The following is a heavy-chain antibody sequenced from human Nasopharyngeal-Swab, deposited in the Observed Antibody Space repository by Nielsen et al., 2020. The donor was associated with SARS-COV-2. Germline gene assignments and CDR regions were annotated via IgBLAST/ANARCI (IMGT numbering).Heavy chain of an antibody. D-gene: IGHD4-17*01. CDR2: TYYRSKWYN. Sequence: SQTLSLTCAISGDSVSSSSAAWNWIRQSPSRGPEWLGRTYYRSKWYNDYAVSVKSRITINPDTSKNQFSLHLNSVTPEDTAVYYCARAGGAYGDYYYYYYTDVWGKGTTVTVSS. J-gene: IGHJ6*03. CDR1: GDSVSSSSAA. CDR3: ARAGGAYGDYYYYYYTDV. V-gene: IGHV6-1*01.